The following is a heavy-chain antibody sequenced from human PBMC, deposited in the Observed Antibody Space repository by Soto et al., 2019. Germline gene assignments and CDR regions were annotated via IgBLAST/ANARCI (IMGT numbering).Heavy chain of an antibody. CDR3: ARGSKLLDDAFDI. CDR2: IIPILGIA. Sequence: QVQLVQSGAEVKKPGSSVKVSCKASGGTFSSYTISWVRQAPGQGLEWMGRIIPILGIANYAQKFQGRVTITAEKATSTAYMELSSLRAEDKAVYYCARGSKLLDDAFDIWGQGTMVTVSS. CDR1: GGTFSSYT. J-gene: IGHJ3*02. V-gene: IGHV1-69*02. D-gene: IGHD2-15*01.